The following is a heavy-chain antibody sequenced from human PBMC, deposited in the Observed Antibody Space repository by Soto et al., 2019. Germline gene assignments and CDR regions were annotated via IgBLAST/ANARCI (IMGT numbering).Heavy chain of an antibody. Sequence: GSLRLSCAASGFTFSSYSMNWVRQAPGKGLEWVSYISSSSSTIYYADSVKGRFTISRDNAKNSLYLQMNSLRDEDTAVYYCARDLVTYYDFWSGYYGGMDVCGQGTTVTVSS. V-gene: IGHV3-48*02. CDR1: GFTFSSYS. J-gene: IGHJ6*02. CDR3: ARDLVTYYDFWSGYYGGMDV. D-gene: IGHD3-3*01. CDR2: ISSSSSTI.